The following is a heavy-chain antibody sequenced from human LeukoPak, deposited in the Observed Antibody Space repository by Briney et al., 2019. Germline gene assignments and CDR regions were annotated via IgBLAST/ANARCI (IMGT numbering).Heavy chain of an antibody. D-gene: IGHD3-16*01. CDR3: ARVDYVGYYYYYMDV. CDR1: GYSISRGYY. V-gene: IGHV4-38-2*02. CDR2: IYHSGST. Sequence: SETLSLTCIVSGYSISRGYYWGWIRQLPGKGLEWIGSIYHSGSTYYNPSLKSRVTISVDTSKNQFSLKLSSVTAADTAVYYCARVDYVGYYYYYMDVWGKGTTVTVSS. J-gene: IGHJ6*03.